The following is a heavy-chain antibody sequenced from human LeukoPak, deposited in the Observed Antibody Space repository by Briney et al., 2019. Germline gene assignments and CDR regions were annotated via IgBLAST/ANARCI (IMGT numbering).Heavy chain of an antibody. CDR2: INPSGGST. V-gene: IGHV1-46*01. D-gene: IGHD2-2*01. Sequence: ASVKVSCKASGYTFTSYDINWVRQAPGQGLEWMGIINPSGGSTSYAQKFQGRVTMTRDTSTSTVYMELSSLRSEDTAVYYCARDLVVVPAAQLYYYYGMDVWGQGTTVTVSS. J-gene: IGHJ6*02. CDR3: ARDLVVVPAAQLYYYYGMDV. CDR1: GYTFTSYD.